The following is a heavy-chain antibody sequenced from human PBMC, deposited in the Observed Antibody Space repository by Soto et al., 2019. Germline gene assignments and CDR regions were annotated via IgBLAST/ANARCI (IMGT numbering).Heavy chain of an antibody. CDR1: GFSLSNNGVG. Sequence: QITLKESGPPLVKNTQTLTLTYTFSGFSLSNNGVGVGWIRQPPGKALEWLALIYCDANKRYTPSLRSRLTSTKDTSKNQVFLTMTNMDPVDTATYYCIYRPAHRFGLFDYGGQGTLVTFSA. V-gene: IGHV2-5*02. CDR2: IYCDANK. CDR3: IYRPAHRFGLFDY. J-gene: IGHJ4*02. D-gene: IGHD3-3*01.